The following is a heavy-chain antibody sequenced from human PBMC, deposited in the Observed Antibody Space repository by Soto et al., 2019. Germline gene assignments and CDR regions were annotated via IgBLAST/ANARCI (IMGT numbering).Heavy chain of an antibody. D-gene: IGHD6-19*01. CDR1: GFTFSVHY. CDR3: ARVYSSAWSDSYFDY. J-gene: IGHJ4*02. V-gene: IGHV3-72*01. Sequence: GGSLRLSCAASGFTFSVHYMDWVRQAPGKGLEWVGRLRNKANSYTTEYAASVKGRFTISRDDSKNSLYLQLDSLKTEDTAVYYCARVYSSAWSDSYFDYWGQRSLVTVS. CDR2: LRNKANSYTT.